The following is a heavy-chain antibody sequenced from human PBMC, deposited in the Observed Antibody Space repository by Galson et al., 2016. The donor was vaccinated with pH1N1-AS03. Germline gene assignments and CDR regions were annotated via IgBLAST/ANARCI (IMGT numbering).Heavy chain of an antibody. J-gene: IGHJ4*02. CDR1: GGSISGNF. V-gene: IGHV4-4*07. Sequence: SETLSLTCSVSGGSISGNFWTWIRQPAGEGLEWIGRMDSSGRKNYNPSLESRVTLSVDTSKNQFSLRLTSVTAAATAVYYCARESSGLGRGLDYWGQGTLVTVSS. D-gene: IGHD3-10*01. CDR3: ARESSGLGRGLDY. CDR2: MDSSGRK.